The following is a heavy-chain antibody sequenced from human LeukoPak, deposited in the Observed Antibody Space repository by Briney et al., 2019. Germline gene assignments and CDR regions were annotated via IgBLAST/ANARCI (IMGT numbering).Heavy chain of an antibody. CDR3: ARDFVVVPAGGWFDP. J-gene: IGHJ5*02. V-gene: IGHV4-4*07. CDR1: GGSISSYY. Sequence: PSETLSLTCTVSGGSISSYYWSWIRQPAGKGLEWIGRIYTSGSTNYNPSLKSRVTMSVDTSKNQFSPKLSSVTAADTAVHYCARDFVVVPAGGWFDPWGQETLVTVSS. CDR2: IYTSGST. D-gene: IGHD2-2*01.